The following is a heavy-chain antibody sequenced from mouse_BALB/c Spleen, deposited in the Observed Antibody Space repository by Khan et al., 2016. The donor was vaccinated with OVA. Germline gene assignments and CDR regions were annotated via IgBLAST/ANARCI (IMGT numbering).Heavy chain of an antibody. CDR1: GYSITTDYA. CDR2: ISYSGNT. J-gene: IGHJ2*01. CDR3: ARVYGGDFDY. D-gene: IGHD1-1*01. Sequence: EVQLQESGPGLVKPSQSLSLTCTVTGYSITTDYAWNWIRQFPGNKLEWMGYISYSGNTKYNPSLKSRISITRDTSTNQSFLQLKSVTTEDTAGYYCARVYGGDFDYWGQGTTLTVSS. V-gene: IGHV3-2*02.